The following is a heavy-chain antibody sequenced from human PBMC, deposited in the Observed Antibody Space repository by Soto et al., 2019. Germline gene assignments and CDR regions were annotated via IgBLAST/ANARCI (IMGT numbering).Heavy chain of an antibody. V-gene: IGHV1-2*02. J-gene: IGHJ4*02. CDR2: INPNSGGT. Sequence: ASVKVSCKASGYTFTGYYVHWVRQAPGQGLEWMGWINPNSGGTNYAQKFQGRVTMTRNTSISTAYMELSSLRSEDTAAYYCAREIYGHGRDYWGQGTLVTVSS. CDR1: GYTFTGYY. CDR3: AREIYGHGRDY. D-gene: IGHD5-18*01.